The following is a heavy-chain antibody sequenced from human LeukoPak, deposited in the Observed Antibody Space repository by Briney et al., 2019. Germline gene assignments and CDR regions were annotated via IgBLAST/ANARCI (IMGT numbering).Heavy chain of an antibody. CDR3: AVAGLSGIDY. CDR2: IYYSGST. D-gene: IGHD6-19*01. V-gene: IGHV4-59*01. CDR1: GGSISSYY. Sequence: SETLSLTCTVSGGSISSYYWSWIRQPPEKGLEWIGYIYYSGSTNYNPSLKSRVTISVDTSKNQFSLKLSSVTAADTAVYYCAVAGLSGIDYWGQGTLVTVSS. J-gene: IGHJ4*02.